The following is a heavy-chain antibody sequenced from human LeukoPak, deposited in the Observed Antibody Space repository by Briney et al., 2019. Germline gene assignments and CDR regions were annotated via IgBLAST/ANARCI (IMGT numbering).Heavy chain of an antibody. CDR2: IKSKTDGGTT. CDR1: GFTFSNAW. J-gene: IGHJ4*02. V-gene: IGHV3-15*01. CDR3: VKSGYNRFDY. Sequence: GGSLRLSCAASGFTFSNAWMSWVRQAPGKGLEWVGRIKSKTDGGTTDYAAPVKGRFTISRDDSKNTLYLQMNSLRAADTAVYYCVKSGYNRFDYWGQGALVTVSS. D-gene: IGHD5-24*01.